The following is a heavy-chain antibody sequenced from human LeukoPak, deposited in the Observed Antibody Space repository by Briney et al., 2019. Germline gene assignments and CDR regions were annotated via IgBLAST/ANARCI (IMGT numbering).Heavy chain of an antibody. V-gene: IGHV3-21*01. CDR2: ISSSSTST. J-gene: IGHJ4*02. Sequence: GGSLRLSCAASGFTFSSYSMNWVRQAPGKGLEWVSSISSSSTSTYYADSVKGRFTISRDNAKNSLYLQMNSLRAEDTAVYYCSRERGYSYGYSDYWGQGTLVTVSS. CDR3: SRERGYSYGYSDY. D-gene: IGHD5-18*01. CDR1: GFTFSSYS.